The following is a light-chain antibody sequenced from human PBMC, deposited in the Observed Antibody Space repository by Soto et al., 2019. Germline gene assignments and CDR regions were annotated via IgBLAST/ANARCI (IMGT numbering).Light chain of an antibody. Sequence: AIPMTQSPPSLSASLGDRVTITCRASQGIRNDLGWYQQKPGQAPNLLIYGASSLQTGVPSRFSGSGSGTDFTLTISSLQPEDFATYFCLQDYSYPRTFGQGTKVEIK. CDR3: LQDYSYPRT. J-gene: IGKJ1*01. V-gene: IGKV1-6*01. CDR1: QGIRND. CDR2: GAS.